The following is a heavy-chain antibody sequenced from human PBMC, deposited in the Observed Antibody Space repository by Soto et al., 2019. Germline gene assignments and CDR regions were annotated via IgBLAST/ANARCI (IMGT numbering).Heavy chain of an antibody. Sequence: QVQLVQSGAEVKKPGSSVKVSCKASGGTFSSYAISWVRQAPGHGLEWMGGIIPIFGTANYAQQFQGRVTITADKYTSTAYMELSSLRSEDTAVYYCARDGTIYYYYCGMDVWGQGTTVTVSS. CDR2: IIPIFGTA. CDR3: ARDGTIYYYYCGMDV. CDR1: GGTFSSYA. V-gene: IGHV1-69*06. J-gene: IGHJ6*02. D-gene: IGHD2-2*01.